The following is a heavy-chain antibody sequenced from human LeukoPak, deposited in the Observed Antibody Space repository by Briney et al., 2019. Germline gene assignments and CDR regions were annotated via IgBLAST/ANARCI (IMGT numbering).Heavy chain of an antibody. D-gene: IGHD3-10*01. J-gene: IGHJ4*02. Sequence: ASVKVSFKASGYTFTDYYMHWVRQAPGQGLEWMGWINPNSDGTKYAQKFQGRVTMTRDTSISTAYMELSRLRSDDTAMYYCARAYASGSYALPFWGQGTLVTVSS. CDR1: GYTFTDYY. CDR3: ARAYASGSYALPF. CDR2: INPNSDGT. V-gene: IGHV1-2*02.